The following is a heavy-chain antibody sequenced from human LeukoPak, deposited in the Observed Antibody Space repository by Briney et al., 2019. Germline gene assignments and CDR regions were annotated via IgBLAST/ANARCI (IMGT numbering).Heavy chain of an antibody. V-gene: IGHV3-53*01. D-gene: IGHD3-22*01. CDR3: ARGGDSSGSIRSAFDI. Sequence: PGGSLRLSCAASGFTVSSNYMSWVRQAPGKGLEWVSVISSSGSTYYADSVKGRFTISRDNSKSTLYLQMNSLRAEDTAVYYCARGGDSSGSIRSAFDIWGQGTMVTVSS. CDR2: ISSSGST. J-gene: IGHJ3*02. CDR1: GFTVSSNY.